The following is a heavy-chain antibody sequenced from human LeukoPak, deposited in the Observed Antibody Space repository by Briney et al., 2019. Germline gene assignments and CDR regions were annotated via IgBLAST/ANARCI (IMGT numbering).Heavy chain of an antibody. V-gene: IGHV3-7*04. J-gene: IGHJ4*02. D-gene: IGHD4-23*01. CDR3: ARDPMSGKFDY. CDR2: IKPDGSAK. CDR1: GFTFNRYC. Sequence: PGGSLRLSCAASGFTFNRYCMSWVRQAPGEGLEWVGNIKPDGSAKFYVDSVKGRFTISRDNANNSLYLQMNSLRVEDTAVYYCARDPMSGKFDYWGQGTQVIVSS.